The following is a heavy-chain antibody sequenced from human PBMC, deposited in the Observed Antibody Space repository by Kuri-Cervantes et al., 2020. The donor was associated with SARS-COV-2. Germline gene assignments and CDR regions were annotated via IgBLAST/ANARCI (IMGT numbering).Heavy chain of an antibody. CDR3: ARDLLNYYDSSGYGY. J-gene: IGHJ4*02. CDR1: GFTFSDYY. CDR2: ISSSGSTI. Sequence: GESLKISCAASGFTFSDYYMSWIRQAPGKGLEWVSYISSSGSTIYYADSVKGRFTISRDNAKNPLYLQMNSLRAEDTAVYYCARDLLNYYDSSGYGYWGQGTLVTVSS. D-gene: IGHD3-22*01. V-gene: IGHV3-11*01.